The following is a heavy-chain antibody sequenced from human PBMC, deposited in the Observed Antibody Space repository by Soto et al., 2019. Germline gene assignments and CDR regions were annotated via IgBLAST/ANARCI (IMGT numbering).Heavy chain of an antibody. CDR2: ISAYNGNT. Sequence: GASVKVSCKASGYTFTSYGISWVRQAPGQGLEWMGWISAYNGNTNYAQKLQGRVTMTTDTSTSTAYIELWSLRSDDTAVYYCARWVDCSSTSCYTEYNWFDPWGQGTLVTVS. CDR1: GYTFTSYG. CDR3: ARWVDCSSTSCYTEYNWFDP. J-gene: IGHJ5*02. V-gene: IGHV1-18*04. D-gene: IGHD2-2*02.